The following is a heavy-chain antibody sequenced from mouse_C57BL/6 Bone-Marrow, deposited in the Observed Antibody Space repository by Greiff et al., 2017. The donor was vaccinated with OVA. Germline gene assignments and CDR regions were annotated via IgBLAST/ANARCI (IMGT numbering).Heavy chain of an antibody. CDR1: EYEFPSHD. CDR3: ARHGGLRRDWYFDV. Sequence: EVKLVESGGGLVQPGESLKLSCESNEYEFPSHDMSWVRKTPEKRLELVAAINSDGGSTYYPDTMERRFIISRDNTKKTLHLQMSSLRSEDTALYYCARHGGLRRDWYFDVWGTGTTVTVSS. CDR2: INSDGGST. D-gene: IGHD2-4*01. J-gene: IGHJ1*03. V-gene: IGHV5-2*01.